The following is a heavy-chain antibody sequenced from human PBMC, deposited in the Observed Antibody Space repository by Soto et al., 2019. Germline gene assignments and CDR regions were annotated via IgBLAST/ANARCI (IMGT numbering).Heavy chain of an antibody. D-gene: IGHD6-19*01. Sequence: EVQLLESGGGLVQPGGSLRLSCAASGFTLSSYAMTWVRQAPGKGLEWVSVISDSDNATYYADSVKGRLTISRDNPKNTLYLQLNSLRAEDTAVYYCAKGVSSSAWSASDSWGQGTLVTVSA. J-gene: IGHJ4*02. V-gene: IGHV3-23*01. CDR2: ISDSDNAT. CDR1: GFTLSSYA. CDR3: AKGVSSSAWSASDS.